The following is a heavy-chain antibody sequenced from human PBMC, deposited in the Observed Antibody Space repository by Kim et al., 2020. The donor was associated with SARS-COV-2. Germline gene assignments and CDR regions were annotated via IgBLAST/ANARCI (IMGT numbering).Heavy chain of an antibody. Sequence: SETLSLTCTVSGGSISSGGYYWSWIRQHPGKGLEWIGYIYYSGSTYYNPSLKSRVTISVDTSKNQFSLKLSSVTAADTAESYCARAHRTFFGVVEYMDVWGPGTTVTVSS. D-gene: IGHD3-3*01. CDR3: ARAHRTFFGVVEYMDV. V-gene: IGHV4-31*03. J-gene: IGHJ6*02. CDR1: GGSISSGGYY. CDR2: IYYSGST.